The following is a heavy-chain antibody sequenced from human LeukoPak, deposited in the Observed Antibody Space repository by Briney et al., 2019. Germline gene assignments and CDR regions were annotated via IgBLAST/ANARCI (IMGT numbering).Heavy chain of an antibody. CDR1: GYTFTCYY. V-gene: IGHV1-2*02. J-gene: IGHJ4*02. CDR2: INPNSGGT. Sequence: ASVKDSCKASGYTFTCYYMHWVRQAPGQGLEWMGWINPNSGGTNYAQKFQGRVTMTRDTSISTAYMELSRLRSDDTAVYYCARQYSSSWRSYFDYWGQGTLVTVSS. D-gene: IGHD6-13*01. CDR3: ARQYSSSWRSYFDY.